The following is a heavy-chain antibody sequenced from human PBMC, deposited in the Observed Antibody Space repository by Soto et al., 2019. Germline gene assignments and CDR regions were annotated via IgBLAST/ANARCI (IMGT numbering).Heavy chain of an antibody. Sequence: QVQLVQSGAEVKKPGSSVKVSCKASGGTFSSYTISWVRQAPGQGLEWMGRIIPILGIATYAQKFQVRVTVAVDKFTRTAYMELRSLRSEDTVVYYCARTTSGGCVSERGTLDYWGQGTLVIVSS. CDR2: IIPILGIA. CDR3: ARTTSGGCVSERGTLDY. J-gene: IGHJ4*02. D-gene: IGHD6-25*01. V-gene: IGHV1-69*02. CDR1: GGTFSSYT.